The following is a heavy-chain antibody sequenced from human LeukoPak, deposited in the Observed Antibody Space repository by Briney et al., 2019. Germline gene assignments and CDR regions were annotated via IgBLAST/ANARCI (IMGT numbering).Heavy chain of an antibody. CDR1: GFIFSNYA. V-gene: IGHV3-64D*06. D-gene: IGHD1-26*01. CDR2: ISSSGDST. J-gene: IGHJ4*02. CDR3: VKDGVGANFDY. Sequence: GGSLRLSCSASGFIFSNYAVHWVRQAPGKGLEYVSAISSSGDSTYYADSVKGRLTISRDNSKNTLYLQMSSLRAEDTAVYYCVKDGVGANFDYWGQGTLVTVSS.